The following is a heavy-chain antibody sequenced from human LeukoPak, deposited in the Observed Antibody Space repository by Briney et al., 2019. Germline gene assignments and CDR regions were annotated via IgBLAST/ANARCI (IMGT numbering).Heavy chain of an antibody. D-gene: IGHD3-22*01. Sequence: SETLSLTCTVSGGSINSYYWNWIRQPPGKGLEWTGYIYYSGSTNYNPSLKSRVTISVDTSKNQFSLKLSSVTAADTAVYYCARGGYYYDSSGALFDYWGQGTLVTVSS. CDR1: GGSINSYY. V-gene: IGHV4-59*12. J-gene: IGHJ4*02. CDR2: IYYSGST. CDR3: ARGGYYYDSSGALFDY.